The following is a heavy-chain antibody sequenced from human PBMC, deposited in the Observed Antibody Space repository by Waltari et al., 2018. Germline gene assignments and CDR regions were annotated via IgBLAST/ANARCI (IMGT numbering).Heavy chain of an antibody. CDR1: GFTFGSYG. J-gene: IGHJ4*02. D-gene: IGHD5-12*01. Sequence: QVQLVESGGGVVQPGGSLRLSCAASGFTFGSYGMPWVRQAPGKGLEWVAFIRYDGSNKYYADSVKGRFTISRDNSKNTLYLQMNSLRAEDTAVYYCASLVATKRGYFDYWGQGTLVTVSS. CDR2: IRYDGSNK. V-gene: IGHV3-30*02. CDR3: ASLVATKRGYFDY.